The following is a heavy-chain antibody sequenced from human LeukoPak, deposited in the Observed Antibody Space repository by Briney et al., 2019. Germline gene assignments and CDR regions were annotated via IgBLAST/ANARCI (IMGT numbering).Heavy chain of an antibody. D-gene: IGHD5-24*01. J-gene: IGHJ3*02. CDR3: ARSRGWLQGAFDI. V-gene: IGHV4-59*08. CDR1: GGSISSYY. CDR2: IYYSGST. Sequence: PSETLSLTCTVSGGSISSYYWSWIRQPPGKGLEWIGYIYYSGSTNYNPSLKSRVTISVDTSKNQFSLKLSSVTAADTAVYYCARSRGWLQGAFDIWGQGTMVTVSS.